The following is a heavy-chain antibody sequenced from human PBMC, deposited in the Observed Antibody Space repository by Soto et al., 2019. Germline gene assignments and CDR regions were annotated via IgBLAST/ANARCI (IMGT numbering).Heavy chain of an antibody. CDR3: AKEPAARPLFYFDY. J-gene: IGHJ4*02. V-gene: IGHV3-30*18. D-gene: IGHD6-6*01. CDR2: ISYDGSNK. Sequence: QVQLVESGGGVVQPGRSLRLSCAASGFTFSSYGMHWVRQAPGKGLEWVAVISYDGSNKYYADSVKGRFTISRDNSKNTLYLQMNSLRAEDTAVYYCAKEPAARPLFYFDYWGQGTLVTVSS. CDR1: GFTFSSYG.